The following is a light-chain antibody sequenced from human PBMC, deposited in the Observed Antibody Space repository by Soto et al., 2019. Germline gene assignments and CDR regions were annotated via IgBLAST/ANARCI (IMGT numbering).Light chain of an antibody. Sequence: QMTQSPSTLSASVGDRVTITCRDSQSIDTWLAWYQQKPGKAPRLLIYDASDLESGVPSRFSGSGSGTEFTLTINGLQTDDIATYYCQQYENFSPTFGPGTKVAIK. CDR2: DAS. CDR3: QQYENFSPT. V-gene: IGKV1-5*01. CDR1: QSIDTW. J-gene: IGKJ3*01.